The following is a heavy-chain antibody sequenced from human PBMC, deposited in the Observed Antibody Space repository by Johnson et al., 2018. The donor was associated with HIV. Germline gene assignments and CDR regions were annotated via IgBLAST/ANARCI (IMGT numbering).Heavy chain of an antibody. CDR2: IRYDGSNK. J-gene: IGHJ3*02. CDR3: ARDGSGHAVVVTATRRGYGFGLDM. Sequence: QVQLVESGGGVVQPGGSLRLSCAASGFTFSSYGMHWVRQAPGKGLEWVAFIRYDGSNKYYADSVKGRFTISRDNSKNTLYLQMNSLRAEYTAVYYCARDGSGHAVVVTATRRGYGFGLDMWGQGTMVTVSS. CDR1: GFTFSSYG. D-gene: IGHD2-21*02. V-gene: IGHV3-30*02.